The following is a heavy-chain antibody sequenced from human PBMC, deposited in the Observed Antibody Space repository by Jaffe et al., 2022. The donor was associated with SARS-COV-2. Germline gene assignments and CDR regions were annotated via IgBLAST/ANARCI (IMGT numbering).Heavy chain of an antibody. CDR1: GFTFSSYS. J-gene: IGHJ3*02. Sequence: EVQLVESGGGLVKPGGSLRLSCAASGFTFSSYSMNWVRQAPGKGLEWVSSISSSSSYIYYADSVKGRFTISRDNAKNSLYLQMNSLRAEDTAVYYCARGVVPAARWSLDAFDIWGQGTMVTVSS. CDR3: ARGVVPAARWSLDAFDI. CDR2: ISSSSSYI. V-gene: IGHV3-21*01. D-gene: IGHD2-2*01.